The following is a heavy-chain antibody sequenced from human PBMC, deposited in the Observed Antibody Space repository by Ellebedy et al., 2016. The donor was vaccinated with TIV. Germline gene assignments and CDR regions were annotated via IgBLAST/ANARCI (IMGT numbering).Heavy chain of an antibody. Sequence: GGSLRLSCAASGLTFGSYAMHWVRQAPGKGLEWVAVISYDGSNKYYADSVKGRFTISRDNAKNSLYLQMNSLRAEDTAVYYCARVQVVTPGWAIDYWGQGTLVTVSS. J-gene: IGHJ4*02. D-gene: IGHD4-23*01. CDR2: ISYDGSNK. CDR1: GLTFGSYA. V-gene: IGHV3-30*07. CDR3: ARVQVVTPGWAIDY.